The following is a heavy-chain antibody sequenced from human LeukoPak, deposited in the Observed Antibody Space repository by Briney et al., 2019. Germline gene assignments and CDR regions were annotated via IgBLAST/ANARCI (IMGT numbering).Heavy chain of an antibody. CDR3: ARGSIAGGDY. V-gene: IGHV4-39*01. CDR1: GGSISSDNYY. CDR2: IYYSGTT. Sequence: PSETLSLTCTVSGGSISSDNYYWGWIRQPPGKGLEWIGSIYYSGTTYYNPSLKSRVTISVDTSKNQFSLKLSSVTAADTAVYYCARGSIAGGDYWGQGTLVTVSS. J-gene: IGHJ4*02. D-gene: IGHD6-6*01.